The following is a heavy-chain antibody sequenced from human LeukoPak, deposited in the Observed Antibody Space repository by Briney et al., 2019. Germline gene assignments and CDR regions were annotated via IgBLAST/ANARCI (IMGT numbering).Heavy chain of an antibody. Sequence: SETLSLTCTVSGGSISSSDYYWGWIHQPPGKGLEWIGSFDHTGTAYYNPSLKSRVTISVDTSKNQFSLKLSSVTAADTAVYYCAREFYYDSDYFDYWGQGTLVTVSS. D-gene: IGHD3-22*01. CDR1: GGSISSSDYY. CDR2: FDHTGTA. V-gene: IGHV4-39*07. J-gene: IGHJ4*02. CDR3: AREFYYDSDYFDY.